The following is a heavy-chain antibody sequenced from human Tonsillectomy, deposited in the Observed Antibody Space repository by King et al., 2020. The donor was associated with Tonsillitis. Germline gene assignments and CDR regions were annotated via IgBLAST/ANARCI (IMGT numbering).Heavy chain of an antibody. J-gene: IGHJ6*02. CDR1: GFTFSDYG. D-gene: IGHD3-3*01. CDR2: ISYDGNNK. CDR3: EKNLDRYNYYGMDV. Sequence: VQLVESGGGVVQPGRSLRLSCAASGFTFSDYGMHWVRQAPGKGLEWVAFISYDGNNKYYVDSVKGRFTISRDNSKNTLYLQLNSLRGEDTAVYYCEKNLDRYNYYGMDVWGQGTTVTVSS. V-gene: IGHV3-30*18.